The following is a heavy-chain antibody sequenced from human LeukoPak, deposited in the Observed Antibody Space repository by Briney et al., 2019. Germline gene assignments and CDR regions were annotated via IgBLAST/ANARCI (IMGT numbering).Heavy chain of an antibody. D-gene: IGHD3-9*01. Sequence: SETLSLTCTVSGGSISSYYWSWIRQPPGKGLEWIGYIYYSGSTNYNPSLKSRVTISLDTSKNQFSLKLNSVTAADTAVYYCARDRGYDILTGYSLYNWFDPWGQGTLVTVSS. CDR2: IYYSGST. J-gene: IGHJ5*02. CDR1: GGSISSYY. V-gene: IGHV4-59*12. CDR3: ARDRGYDILTGYSLYNWFDP.